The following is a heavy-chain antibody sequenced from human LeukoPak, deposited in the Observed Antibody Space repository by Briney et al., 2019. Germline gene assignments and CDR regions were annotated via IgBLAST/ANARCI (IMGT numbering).Heavy chain of an antibody. Sequence: SETLSLTCTVSGGSISSSSYYWGWIRQPPGKGLEWIGSIYYSGSTYYNPSLKSRVTISVDTSKNQFSLKLSSVTAADTAVYYCARHDGTYTFNWFDPWRQGTLVTVSS. J-gene: IGHJ5*02. CDR2: IYYSGST. V-gene: IGHV4-39*01. CDR1: GGSISSSSYY. CDR3: ARHDGTYTFNWFDP. D-gene: IGHD2-2*02.